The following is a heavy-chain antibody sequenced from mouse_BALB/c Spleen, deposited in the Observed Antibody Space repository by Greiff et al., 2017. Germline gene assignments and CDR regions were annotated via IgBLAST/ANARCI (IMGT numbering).Heavy chain of an antibody. V-gene: IGHV1S29*02. CDR3: ARGLYYYGSGYFDV. Sequence: VQLQQSGPELVKPGASVKISCKASGYTFTDYNMHWVKQSHGKSLEWIGYIYPYNGGTGYNQKFKSKATLTVDNSSSTAYMELRSLTSEDSAVYYCARGLYYYGSGYFDVWGAGTTVTVSS. CDR2: IYPYNGGT. CDR1: GYTFTDYN. J-gene: IGHJ1*01. D-gene: IGHD1-1*01.